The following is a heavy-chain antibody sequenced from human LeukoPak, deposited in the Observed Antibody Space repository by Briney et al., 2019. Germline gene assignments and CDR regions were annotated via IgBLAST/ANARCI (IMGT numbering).Heavy chain of an antibody. CDR3: ARLEYFDWAAPYY. Sequence: VESLKISRKCSGYSFTSYWIGLERQMPRKGLELVGIIYPGDSDTRYSPSFQGQVTISADKSISTAYLQWSSLKASDTAMYYCARLEYFDWAAPYYWGQGTLVTVSS. CDR1: GYSFTSYW. J-gene: IGHJ4*02. V-gene: IGHV5-51*01. D-gene: IGHD3-9*01. CDR2: IYPGDSDT.